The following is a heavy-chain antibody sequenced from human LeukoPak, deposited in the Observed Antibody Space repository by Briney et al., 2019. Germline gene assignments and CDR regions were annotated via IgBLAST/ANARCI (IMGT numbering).Heavy chain of an antibody. V-gene: IGHV3-15*01. CDR1: GFTFSNAW. Sequence: GGSLRLSCAASGFTFSNAWMSWVRQAPGKGLEWVGRIKSKTDGGTTDYAAPVKGRFTISRDDSKNTLYLQMNSLKTEDTAVYYCTTADVLRYFDWSLEFDYWGQGTLVTVSS. CDR3: TTADVLRYFDWSLEFDY. D-gene: IGHD3-9*01. CDR2: IKSKTDGGTT. J-gene: IGHJ4*02.